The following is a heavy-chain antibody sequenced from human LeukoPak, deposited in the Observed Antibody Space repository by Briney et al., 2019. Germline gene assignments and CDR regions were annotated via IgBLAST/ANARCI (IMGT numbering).Heavy chain of an antibody. J-gene: IGHJ4*02. CDR2: IWFDGSNK. CDR3: AKASGRYCSSTRCQAPLDY. D-gene: IGHD2-2*01. Sequence: GRSLRLSRAASGFTFSTYGMHWVRQAPGRGLEWVAVIWFDGSNKYNADSVRGRFTISRDNSKNTLYLEMNSLRDEDTAVYYCAKASGRYCSSTRCQAPLDYWGQGTLVTVSS. CDR1: GFTFSTYG. V-gene: IGHV3-33*06.